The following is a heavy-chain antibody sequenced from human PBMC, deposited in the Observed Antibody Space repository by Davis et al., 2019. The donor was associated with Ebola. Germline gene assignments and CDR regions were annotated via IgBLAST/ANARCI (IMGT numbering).Heavy chain of an antibody. CDR1: GYTFTGYY. CDR2: INPNSGGT. J-gene: IGHJ5*02. CDR3: ARVWVVPAAPNWFDP. V-gene: IGHV1-2*04. D-gene: IGHD2-2*01. Sequence: ASVKVSCKASGYTFTGYYMHWVRQAPGQGLEWMGWINPNSGGTNYAQKFQGWVTMTRDTSMSTVYMELSSLRSEDTAVYYCARVWVVPAAPNWFDPWGQGTLVTVSS.